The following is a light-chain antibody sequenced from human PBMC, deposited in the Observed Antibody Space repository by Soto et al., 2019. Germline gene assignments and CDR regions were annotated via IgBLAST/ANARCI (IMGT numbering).Light chain of an antibody. CDR1: QSISNY. J-gene: IGKJ3*01. CDR3: QQSYSSLILT. V-gene: IGKV1-39*01. CDR2: AAS. Sequence: DIQMTQSPSSLSASVGDRVTITCRASQSISNYLNWYQQKPGKAPKLLIYAASRLQSGVPSRFSGSGSGTDFTLIISSLQPEDFATYYCQQSYSSLILTFGPGTKVDIK.